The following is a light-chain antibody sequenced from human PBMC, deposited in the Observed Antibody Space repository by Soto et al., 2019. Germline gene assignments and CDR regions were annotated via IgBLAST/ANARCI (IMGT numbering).Light chain of an antibody. Sequence: QSALTQPASVSGSPGQSITISCTGTSSDVGGYNSVSWYQQHPGKAPKIMIYEVGHRPSGVSNRFSGSKSGYTASLTISGLQAEDEADYYCSSYTSSSTLVFGTGTKLTVL. CDR1: SSDVGGYNS. V-gene: IGLV2-14*01. CDR3: SSYTSSSTLV. J-gene: IGLJ1*01. CDR2: EVG.